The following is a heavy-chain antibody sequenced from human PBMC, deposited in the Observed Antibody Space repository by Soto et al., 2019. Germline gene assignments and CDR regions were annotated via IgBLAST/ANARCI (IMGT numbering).Heavy chain of an antibody. Sequence: PGGSLRLSCAASGFTFSSYWMSWVRQAPGKELEWVTNIKQEGSEKYYVDSVKGRFTISRDNAKNSLYLQMNSLRAEDTAVYYCARDRYSYYDFWSGSLPYYYYGMDVWGQGTTVTVSS. CDR3: ARDRYSYYDFWSGSLPYYYYGMDV. D-gene: IGHD3-3*01. J-gene: IGHJ6*02. CDR1: GFTFSSYW. V-gene: IGHV3-7*01. CDR2: IKQEGSEK.